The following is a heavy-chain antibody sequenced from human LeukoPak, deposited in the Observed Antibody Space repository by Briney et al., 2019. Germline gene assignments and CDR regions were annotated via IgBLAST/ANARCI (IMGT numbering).Heavy chain of an antibody. D-gene: IGHD3-3*01. CDR3: ARVWEWRTETFDI. CDR2: INPNSGGT. J-gene: IGHJ3*02. V-gene: IGHV1-2*02. CDR1: GYTFTGYY. Sequence: GASVKVSCKASGYTFTGYYMHWVRQAPGQGLEWMGWINPNSGGTNYAQKFQGRVTMTRDTSISTAYMELSRLRSDDTAVYYCARVWEWRTETFDIWGQGTMVTVSS.